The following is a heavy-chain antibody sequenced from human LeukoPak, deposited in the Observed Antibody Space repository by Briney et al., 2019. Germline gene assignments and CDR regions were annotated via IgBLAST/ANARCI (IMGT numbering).Heavy chain of an antibody. D-gene: IGHD6-13*01. V-gene: IGHV3-74*01. CDR1: GFTFSSYW. Sequence: GGSLRLSCAASGFTFSSYWTHWVRQAPGKGLVWVSRINSDGSSTSYADSVKGRFTISRDNAKNTLYLQMNSLRAEDTAVYYCARDLVGSSWHLGRNYYYGMDVWGQGTTVTVSS. J-gene: IGHJ6*02. CDR3: ARDLVGSSWHLGRNYYYGMDV. CDR2: INSDGSST.